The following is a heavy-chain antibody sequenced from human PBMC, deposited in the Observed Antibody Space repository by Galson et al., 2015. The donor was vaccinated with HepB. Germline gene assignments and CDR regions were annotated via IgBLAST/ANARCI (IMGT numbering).Heavy chain of an antibody. CDR2: IDWDDDK. CDR1: GFSLSTTSMC. D-gene: IGHD2-15*01. CDR3: ARITKGYATDFRAFDI. J-gene: IGHJ3*02. V-gene: IGHV2-70*01. Sequence: PALVKPTQTLTLTCTFSGFSLSTTSMCVSWIRQPPGKALEWLALIDWDDDKYYSTSLKTRPTISKDTSKNQVVLTMTNMDPVDTATYYCARITKGYATDFRAFDIWGQGTMVTVSS.